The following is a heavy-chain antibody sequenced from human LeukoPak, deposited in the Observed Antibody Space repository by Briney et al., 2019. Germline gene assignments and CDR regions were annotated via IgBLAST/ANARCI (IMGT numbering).Heavy chain of an antibody. D-gene: IGHD7-27*01. V-gene: IGHV3-48*03. CDR2: ISSSGSTI. CDR3: AALTGHFGMDV. CDR1: GFTFSSYE. J-gene: IGHJ6*02. Sequence: GGSLRLSCAASGFTFSSYEMNWVRQAPGKGLEWLSYISSSGSTIYYADSVKGRFTISGDNAKNSLYLQLNSLRAEDTAVYYCAALTGHFGMDVWGQGTTVTVSS.